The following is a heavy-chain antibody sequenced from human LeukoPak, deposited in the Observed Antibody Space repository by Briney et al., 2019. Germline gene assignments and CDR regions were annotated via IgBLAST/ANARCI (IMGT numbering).Heavy chain of an antibody. Sequence: AGESLKLTCKGSGYSFTSYWIGWVRQMPGKGLEWMGAIYPGDSDTRYSPSFQGQVTISANNSISTAYLQWSSLEASDTAMYYCARPSYYDSSGYYPYYFDYWGKGTLVTVSS. CDR3: ARPSYYDSSGYYPYYFDY. CDR2: IYPGDSDT. D-gene: IGHD3-22*01. J-gene: IGHJ4*02. V-gene: IGHV5-51*01. CDR1: GYSFTSYW.